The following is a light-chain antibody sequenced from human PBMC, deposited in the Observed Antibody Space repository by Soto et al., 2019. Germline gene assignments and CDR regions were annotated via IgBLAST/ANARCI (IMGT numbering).Light chain of an antibody. CDR3: QQDQGNSLQ. V-gene: IGKV1-5*01. CDR1: QTISFS. Sequence: QAPATLSSSILKLLTNTYMTSQTISFSLAWYQQKPGKARKLLIYDASTLQSGVPSRFSGSESGTEFILTISCLQPDDFATYYCQQDQGNSLQLGQGTKFEIK. CDR2: DAS. J-gene: IGKJ1*01.